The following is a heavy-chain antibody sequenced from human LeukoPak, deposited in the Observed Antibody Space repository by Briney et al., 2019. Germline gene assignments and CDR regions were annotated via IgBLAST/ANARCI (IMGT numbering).Heavy chain of an antibody. CDR2: INPSGGST. V-gene: IGHV1-46*01. CDR3: ARRGAGVGTVVGPAAILRGAYFDY. J-gene: IGHJ4*02. D-gene: IGHD2-2*01. CDR1: GYTFTSYY. Sequence: ASVKVSCTASGYTFTSYYMHWVRQAPGQGLEWMGIINPSGGSTSYAQTFQGRVIMTRDMSTNTVYMELSRRRSEDTAMYLCARRGAGVGTVVGPAAILRGAYFDYWGQGTLVTVSS.